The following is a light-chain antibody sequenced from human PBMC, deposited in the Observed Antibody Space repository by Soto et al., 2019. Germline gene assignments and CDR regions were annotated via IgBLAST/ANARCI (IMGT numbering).Light chain of an antibody. CDR1: QIVSSK. J-gene: IGKJ5*01. CDR2: GAS. CDR3: QQYNNWPPIN. V-gene: IGKV3-15*01. Sequence: EIVMTQSPATLTVSPGERATLSCSASQIVSSKLAWCQQKPGQAPRLLIYGASTRATGIPARFSGSGSGTEFTLTISSLQSEDFAVYYCQQYNNWPPINFGQGTRLEIK.